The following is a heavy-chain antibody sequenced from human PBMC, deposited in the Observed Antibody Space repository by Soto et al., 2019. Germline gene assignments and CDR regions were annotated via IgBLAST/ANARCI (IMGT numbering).Heavy chain of an antibody. CDR3: AKGLYRFIPVATVLDY. CDR1: GFTFSSYG. V-gene: IGHV3-30*18. D-gene: IGHD3-16*01. Sequence: GGSLRLSCAASGFTFSSYGMHWVRQAPGKGLEWVAVISYDGSNKYYADSVKGRFTISRDNSKNTLYLQMNSLRAEDTAVYYCAKGLYRFIPVATVLDYWGQGTLVTVSS. J-gene: IGHJ4*02. CDR2: ISYDGSNK.